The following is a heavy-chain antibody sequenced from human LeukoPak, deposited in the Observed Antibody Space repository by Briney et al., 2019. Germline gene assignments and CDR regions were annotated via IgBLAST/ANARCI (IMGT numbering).Heavy chain of an antibody. V-gene: IGHV3-23*01. CDR2: ITGSGGGT. CDR1: GFTVSSNY. D-gene: IGHD3-3*01. J-gene: IGHJ4*02. CDR3: AKDREVLRSLEWFFDY. Sequence: GGSLRLSCAASGFTVSSNYMNWVRQAAGKGLEWVSGITGSGGGTYYADSVKGRFTISRDNSKNTLYLQMNSLRAEDTAVYSCAKDREVLRSLEWFFDYWGRGTLVTVSS.